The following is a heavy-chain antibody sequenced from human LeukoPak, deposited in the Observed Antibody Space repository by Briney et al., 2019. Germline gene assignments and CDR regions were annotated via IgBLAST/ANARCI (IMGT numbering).Heavy chain of an antibody. V-gene: IGHV3-13*05. CDR2: IGTAGDP. CDR3: ARGRGCNWNDGGDAFDI. CDR1: GFTFSSYD. D-gene: IGHD1-1*01. J-gene: IGHJ3*02. Sequence: PGGSLRLSCAASGFTFSSYDMHWVRQATGKGLEWVSAIGTAGDPYYPGSVKGRFTISRENAKNSLYLQMNSLRAGDTAVYYCARGRGCNWNDGGDAFDIWGQGTMVTVSS.